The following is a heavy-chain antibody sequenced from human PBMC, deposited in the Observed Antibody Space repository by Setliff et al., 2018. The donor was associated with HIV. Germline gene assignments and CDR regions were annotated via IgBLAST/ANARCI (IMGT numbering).Heavy chain of an antibody. D-gene: IGHD6-19*01. V-gene: IGHV5-51*01. Sequence: PGESLKISCQGSGYSFNSYWIGWVRQLPGKGLEWMGIIFPYDSDTTYSPSFQGQVTISADTSINTAYLHWSSLKASDTAMYYCAKVGGPHDIGWYHGLDYWGQGTLVTVSS. CDR1: GYSFNSYW. CDR3: AKVGGPHDIGWYHGLDY. CDR2: IFPYDSDT. J-gene: IGHJ4*02.